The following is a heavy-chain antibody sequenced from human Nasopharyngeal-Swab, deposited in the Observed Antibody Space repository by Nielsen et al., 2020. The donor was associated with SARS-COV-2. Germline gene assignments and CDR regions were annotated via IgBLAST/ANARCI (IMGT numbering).Heavy chain of an antibody. V-gene: IGHV3-66*01. Sequence: GESLKISCAASGITVSDNYMTWVRQVPGKGLEWVSLIESDGTTYYSDSVRGRFTISRDNAENIVFLQMNSLGVEDTALYYCARDNRLQLWLRFYGLDVWGQGTTVTVSS. CDR3: ARDNRLQLWLRFYGLDV. CDR2: IESDGTT. J-gene: IGHJ6*02. D-gene: IGHD5-18*01. CDR1: GITVSDNY.